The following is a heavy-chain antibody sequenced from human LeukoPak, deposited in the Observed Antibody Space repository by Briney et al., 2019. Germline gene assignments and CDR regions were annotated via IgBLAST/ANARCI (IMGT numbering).Heavy chain of an antibody. J-gene: IGHJ5*02. CDR1: GYSFTSYW. D-gene: IGHD1-14*01. V-gene: IGHV5-51*01. Sequence: GESLKISCKGSGYSFTSYWIGWVRQMPGKGLEWMGIIYPGDSDTRYSPSFQGHVTISADKSISTAYLQWSSLEASDTAMYYCARASTENPNWFDPWGQGTLVTVSS. CDR3: ARASTENPNWFDP. CDR2: IYPGDSDT.